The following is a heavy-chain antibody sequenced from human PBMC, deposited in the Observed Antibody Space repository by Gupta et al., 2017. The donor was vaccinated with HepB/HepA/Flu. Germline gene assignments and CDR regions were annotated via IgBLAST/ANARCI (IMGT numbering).Heavy chain of an antibody. V-gene: IGHV4-39*01. J-gene: IGHJ5*02. CDR2: IYYSGST. CDR3: ARHLKAPKYDFWSGYFFDP. D-gene: IGHD3-3*01. CDR1: GGSISSSRYY. Sequence: QLQLQESGPGLVKPSETLSLTCTVSGGSISSSRYYWGWIRQPPGKGLEWIGSIYYSGSTYYNPSLKSRVTISVDTSKNQFSLKLSSVTAADTAVYYCARHLKAPKYDFWSGYFFDPWGQGTLVTVSS.